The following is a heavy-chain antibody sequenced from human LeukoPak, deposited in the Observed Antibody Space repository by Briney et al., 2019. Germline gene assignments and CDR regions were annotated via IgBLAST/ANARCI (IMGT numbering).Heavy chain of an antibody. CDR2: IIPIFGTA. D-gene: IGHD6-13*01. CDR3: ARERASGYSSSWYGLNDI. CDR1: GYTLTELS. J-gene: IGHJ3*02. V-gene: IGHV1-69*13. Sequence: GASVKVSCKVSGYTLTELSMHWVRQAPGKGLEWMGGIIPIFGTANYAQKFQGRVTITADESTSTAYMELSSLRSEDTAVYYCARERASGYSSSWYGLNDIWGQGTMVTVSS.